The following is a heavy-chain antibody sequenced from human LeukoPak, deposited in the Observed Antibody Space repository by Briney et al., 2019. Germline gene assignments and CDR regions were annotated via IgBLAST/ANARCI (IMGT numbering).Heavy chain of an antibody. J-gene: IGHJ4*02. Sequence: LGGSLRLSCAASGFTLSSYWMHWVRQAPGKGLVWVSRISGDGSIASYADSVKGRFTISRDNAKNTLYLRMNSLRAEDTAVYYCARKIAADYWGQGTLVTVSS. V-gene: IGHV3-74*01. CDR2: ISGDGSIA. CDR1: GFTLSSYW. D-gene: IGHD2-21*01. CDR3: ARKIAADY.